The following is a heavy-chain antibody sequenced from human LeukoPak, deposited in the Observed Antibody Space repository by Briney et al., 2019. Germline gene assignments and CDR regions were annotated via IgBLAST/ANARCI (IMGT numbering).Heavy chain of an antibody. V-gene: IGHV4-59*01. J-gene: IGHJ5*02. CDR2: IYYSGST. D-gene: IGHD3-10*01. Sequence: SETLSLTCTVSGGSISSYYWSWIRQPPGKGLEWIGYIYYSGSTNYNPSLKSRVTISVDTSKNQFSLKLSSATAADTAVYYCARAPYYYGSGSYYVNWFDPWGQGTLVTVSS. CDR1: GGSISSYY. CDR3: ARAPYYYGSGSYYVNWFDP.